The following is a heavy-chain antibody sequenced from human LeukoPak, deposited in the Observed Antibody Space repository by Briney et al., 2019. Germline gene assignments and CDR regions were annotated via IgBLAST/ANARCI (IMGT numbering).Heavy chain of an antibody. CDR3: AKVPSSSWYKGIDY. V-gene: IGHV3-23*01. J-gene: IGHJ4*02. D-gene: IGHD6-13*01. CDR2: ISGSGGST. CDR1: RFTFSSYA. Sequence: GGSLRLSCAVSRFTFSSYAMTWVRQAPGKGLEWVSSISGSGGSTYYADSVKGRFTISRDNSKNTLFLQMNSLRAEDTAVYYCAKVPSSSWYKGIDYWGQGALVTVSS.